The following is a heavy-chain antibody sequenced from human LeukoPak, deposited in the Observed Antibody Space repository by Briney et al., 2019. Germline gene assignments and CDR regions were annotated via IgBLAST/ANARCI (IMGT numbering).Heavy chain of an antibody. CDR1: GGSIISTSYY. D-gene: IGHD2-15*01. V-gene: IGHV4-39*01. CDR2: IYYSGSP. Sequence: SETLSLTCTVSGGSIISTSYYWSWIRQPPGKGLEWIGKIYYSGSPHYNPSLESRVTISVDTSKNQFSLKLSSVTAADTAVYYCARLGCSGGSCYSGHWGQGTLVTVSS. CDR3: ARLGCSGGSCYSGH. J-gene: IGHJ4*02.